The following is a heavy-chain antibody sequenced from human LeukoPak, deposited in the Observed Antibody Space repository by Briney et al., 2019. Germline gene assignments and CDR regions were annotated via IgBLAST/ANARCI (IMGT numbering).Heavy chain of an antibody. V-gene: IGHV4-38-2*02. CDR3: ARVPPGSGSYWFDP. J-gene: IGHJ5*02. Sequence: SETLSLTCTVSGYSISSGYYWGWIRQPPGKGLEWIGEINHSGSTNYNPSLKSRVTISVDTFKNQFSLKLSSVTAADTAVYYCARVPPGSGSYWFDPWGQGTLVTVSS. CDR2: INHSGST. CDR1: GYSISSGYY. D-gene: IGHD1-26*01.